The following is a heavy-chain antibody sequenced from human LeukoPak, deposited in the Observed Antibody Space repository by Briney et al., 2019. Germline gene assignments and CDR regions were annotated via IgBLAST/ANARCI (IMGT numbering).Heavy chain of an antibody. CDR2: IYYSGST. CDR1: GGSIRSYY. J-gene: IGHJ3*01. CDR3: ATKMFGGDACDY. D-gene: IGHD3-10*02. V-gene: IGHV4-59*01. Sequence: SETLSPTCTVSGGSIRSYYWSWIRQPPGKGLEWIGYIYYSGSTNYNPSLKSRVTISVDTSKNQFSLKLSSVTAADTAVYYCATKMFGGDACDYWGQGTMVTVSS.